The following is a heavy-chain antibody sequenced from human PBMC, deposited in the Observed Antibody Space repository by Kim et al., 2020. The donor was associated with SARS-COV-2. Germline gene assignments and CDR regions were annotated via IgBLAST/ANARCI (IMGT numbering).Heavy chain of an antibody. V-gene: IGHV3-74*01. J-gene: IGHJ6*02. CDR3: AREEAAAGIGHYYYGMDV. Sequence: KGRFTISRYYAKNTLYLQMNSLRAEDTAVYYCAREEAAAGIGHYYYGMDVWGQGTTVTVSS. D-gene: IGHD6-13*01.